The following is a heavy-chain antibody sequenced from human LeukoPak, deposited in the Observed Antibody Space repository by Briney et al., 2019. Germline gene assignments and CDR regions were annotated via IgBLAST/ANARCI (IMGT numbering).Heavy chain of an antibody. V-gene: IGHV3-30*02. J-gene: IGHJ3*02. CDR2: IRYDGSNK. CDR3: ARTVVTAILDAFDI. D-gene: IGHD2-21*02. CDR1: GFTFSSYG. Sequence: GGSLRLSCAASGFTFSSYGMHWVRQAPGKGLEWVAFIRYDGSNKYYADSVKGRFTISRDNAKNSLYLQMNSLRAEDTAVYYCARTVVTAILDAFDIWGQGTMVTVSS.